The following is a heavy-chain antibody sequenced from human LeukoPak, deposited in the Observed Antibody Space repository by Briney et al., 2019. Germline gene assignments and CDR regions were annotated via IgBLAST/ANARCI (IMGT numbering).Heavy chain of an antibody. CDR1: GFTFSSYS. J-gene: IGHJ4*02. Sequence: GGSLRLSCAAPGFTFSSYSMNWVRQAPGKGLEWVSSISSSSSYIYYADSVKGRFTISRDNANNSLYLQMNSLRAEDTAVYYCARGGLLYYDSSGWDFDYWGQGTLVTVSS. CDR3: ARGGLLYYDSSGWDFDY. CDR2: ISSSSSYI. V-gene: IGHV3-21*01. D-gene: IGHD3-22*01.